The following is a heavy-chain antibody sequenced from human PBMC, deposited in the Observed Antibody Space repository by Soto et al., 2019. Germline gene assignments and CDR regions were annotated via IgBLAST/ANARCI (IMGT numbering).Heavy chain of an antibody. CDR3: ARYRCGGDCFTPNSFDP. CDR2: ISPIFGTA. V-gene: IGHV1-69*05. Sequence: QVQLVQSGAEVKKPGSSVKVSCKASGGTFSSYAISWVRQAPGQGLEWMGGISPIFGTANYAQKFQGRVTITTDESTSTAHMELSSLRSEDTAVHYCARYRCGGDCFTPNSFDPWGQGTLVTVSS. J-gene: IGHJ5*02. D-gene: IGHD2-21*02. CDR1: GGTFSSYA.